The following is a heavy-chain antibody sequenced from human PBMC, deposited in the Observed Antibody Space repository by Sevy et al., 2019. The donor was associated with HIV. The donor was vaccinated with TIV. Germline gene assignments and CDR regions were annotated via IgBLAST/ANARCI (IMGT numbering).Heavy chain of an antibody. D-gene: IGHD2-15*01. CDR3: ARAGGVAHYYYYYGMDV. V-gene: IGHV1-2*02. CDR1: GYPFTGYY. Sequence: ASVKVSCKASGYPFTGYYMHWVRQAPGQGLEWMGWINPNSGGTNYAQKFQGRVTMTRDTSISTAYMELSRLRSDDTAVYYCARAGGVAHYYYYYGMDVWGQGTTVTASS. CDR2: INPNSGGT. J-gene: IGHJ6*02.